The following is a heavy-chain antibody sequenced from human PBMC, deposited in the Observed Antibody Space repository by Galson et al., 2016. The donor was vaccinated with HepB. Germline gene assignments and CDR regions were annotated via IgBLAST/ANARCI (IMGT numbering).Heavy chain of an antibody. D-gene: IGHD3-10*01. CDR1: GFIFNSHA. J-gene: IGHJ4*02. Sequence: SLRLSCAGSGFIFNSHAMSWVRQAPGKGLELVSAISDIGANTYHADFVKGRLTISRDNSKNTMYLQMNSLRVEDTAVYYCAARYGEFLMVFDYWGQGTLVTVSS. CDR3: AARYGEFLMVFDY. CDR2: ISDIGANT. V-gene: IGHV3-23*01.